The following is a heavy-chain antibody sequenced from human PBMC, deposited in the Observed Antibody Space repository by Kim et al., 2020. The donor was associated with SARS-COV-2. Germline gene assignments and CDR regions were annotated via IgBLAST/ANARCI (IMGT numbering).Heavy chain of an antibody. D-gene: IGHD3-10*01. Sequence: YADSVKGRFTISRDNSKNTLFLQMNSLRAEDTALYYCAKDPGVIPVNYFDYWGQGTLVAVSS. J-gene: IGHJ4*02. CDR3: AKDPGVIPVNYFDY. V-gene: IGHV3-23*01.